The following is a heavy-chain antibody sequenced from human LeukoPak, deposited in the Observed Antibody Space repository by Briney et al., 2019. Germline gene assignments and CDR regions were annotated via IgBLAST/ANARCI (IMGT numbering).Heavy chain of an antibody. D-gene: IGHD3-22*01. CDR2: ISYDGSNK. J-gene: IGHJ4*02. CDR1: GFTFSSYA. CDR3: ARDPLYYYDSSVIPFDY. V-gene: IGHV3-30*01. Sequence: PGGSLRLSCAASGFTFSSYAMHWVRQAPGKGLEWVAVISYDGSNKYYADSVKGRFTISRDNSKNTLYLQMNSLRAEGTAVYYCARDPLYYYDSSVIPFDYWGQGTLVTVSS.